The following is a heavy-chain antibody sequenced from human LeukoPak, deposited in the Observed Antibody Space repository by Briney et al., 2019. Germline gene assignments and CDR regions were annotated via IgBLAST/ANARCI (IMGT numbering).Heavy chain of an antibody. J-gene: IGHJ4*02. V-gene: IGHV3-23*01. CDR3: ARPQSSSGYYWPFDD. CDR2: ISGSGDST. CDR1: RFTFSSYA. D-gene: IGHD3-22*01. Sequence: GESLRLSCAASRFTFSSYAMNWVRQAPGKGLEWVSGISGSGDSTYYADPVKGRFTLSRDNSKNTLYLQMNSLRAEDTAVYYCARPQSSSGYYWPFDDWGQGTLVTVSS.